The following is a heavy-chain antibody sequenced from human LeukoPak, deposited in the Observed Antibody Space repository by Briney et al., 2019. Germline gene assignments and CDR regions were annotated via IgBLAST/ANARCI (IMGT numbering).Heavy chain of an antibody. CDR2: ISYDGSNK. V-gene: IGHV3-30-3*01. D-gene: IGHD5-18*01. CDR1: GFTFSSYA. Sequence: GSLRLSCAASGFTFSSYAMHWVRQAPGKGLEWVAVISYDGSNKYYADSVKGRFTISRDNSKNTLYLQMNSLRAEDTAVYYCARSFGYGYYFDYWGQGTLVTVSS. J-gene: IGHJ4*02. CDR3: ARSFGYGYYFDY.